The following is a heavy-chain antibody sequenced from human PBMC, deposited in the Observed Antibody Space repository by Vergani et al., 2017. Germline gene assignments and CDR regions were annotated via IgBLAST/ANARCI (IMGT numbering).Heavy chain of an antibody. D-gene: IGHD2-15*01. V-gene: IGHV1-69*09. J-gene: IGHJ5*02. CDR2: IIPILGIA. Sequence: QVQLVQSGAEVKKPGASVKVSCKASGYTFTGYYMHWVRQAPGQGLEWMGWIIPILGIANYAQKFQGRVTITADKSTSTAYMELSSLRSEDTAVYYCARDGRVGYCSGGSCYPDPWGQGTLVTVSS. CDR3: ARDGRVGYCSGGSCYPDP. CDR1: GYTFTGYY.